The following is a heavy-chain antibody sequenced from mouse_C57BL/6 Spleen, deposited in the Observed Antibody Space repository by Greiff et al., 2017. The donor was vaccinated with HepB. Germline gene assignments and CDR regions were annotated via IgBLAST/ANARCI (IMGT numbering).Heavy chain of an antibody. J-gene: IGHJ4*01. CDR2: INYDGSST. Sequence: DVHLVESEGGLVQPGSSMKLSCTASGFTFSDYYMAWVRQVPEKGLEWVANINYDGSSTYYLDSLKSRFIISRDNAKNILYLQMSSLKSEDTATYYCARGGSYDGYLYAMDYWGQGTSVTVSS. CDR1: GFTFSDYY. D-gene: IGHD2-3*01. CDR3: ARGGSYDGYLYAMDY. V-gene: IGHV5-16*01.